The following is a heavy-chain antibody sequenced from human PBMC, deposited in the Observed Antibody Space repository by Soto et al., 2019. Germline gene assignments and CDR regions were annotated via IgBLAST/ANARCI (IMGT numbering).Heavy chain of an antibody. V-gene: IGHV3-64*01. CDR2: ISSNGVGT. CDR1: GFTLSGYA. Sequence: GGSLRLSCAASGFTLSGYAMDWVRQAPGKGLEYVSGISSNGVGTYYANSVQGRFTISRDNSKNTVYLQMGSLRPEDIAVYYCARRARPDFYYMDFWGKGTTVTVSS. J-gene: IGHJ6*03. CDR3: ARRARPDFYYMDF. D-gene: IGHD6-6*01.